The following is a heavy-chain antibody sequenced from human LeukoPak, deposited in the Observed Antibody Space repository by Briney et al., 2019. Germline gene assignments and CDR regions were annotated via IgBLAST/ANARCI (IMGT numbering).Heavy chain of an antibody. CDR1: GYTFTGYY. D-gene: IGHD2-2*01. J-gene: IGHJ4*02. Sequence: VASVKVSCKASGYTFTGYYIHWVRQAPGQGLEWMGWINPNSGGANYAQRFQDRVTMTRDTSISTAYMELSSLKSEDTAVYYCARVVRYCSSASCSSGRYYFDYWGQGTLVTVSS. V-gene: IGHV1-2*02. CDR2: INPNSGGA. CDR3: ARVVRYCSSASCSSGRYYFDY.